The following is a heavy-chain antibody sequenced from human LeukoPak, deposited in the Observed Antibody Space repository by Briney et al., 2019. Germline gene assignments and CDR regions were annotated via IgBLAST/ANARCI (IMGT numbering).Heavy chain of an antibody. V-gene: IGHV3-33*06. CDR1: GFRFSKYA. D-gene: IGHD6-19*01. Sequence: PARSLRLSCAASGFRFSKYAMHWVRQAPGKGLEWVAVIWFDGRQTFYADSVKGRFTISRDNSKNTLYLQVNSLRAEDTALYYCVKDRTVAGTDARYYFDYWGQGTLVTVSS. CDR2: IWFDGRQT. CDR3: VKDRTVAGTDARYYFDY. J-gene: IGHJ4*02.